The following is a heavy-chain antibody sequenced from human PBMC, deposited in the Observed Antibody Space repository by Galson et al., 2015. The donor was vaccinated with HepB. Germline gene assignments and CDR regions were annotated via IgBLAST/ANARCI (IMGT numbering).Heavy chain of an antibody. Sequence: SLRLSCAASGFTFSDYYMSWIRQAPGKGLEWVSYISSSSSYTNYADSVKGRFTISRDNAKNSLYLQMNSLRAEDTAVYYCARVSGSGYYCDYWGQGTLVTVSS. CDR1: GFTFSDYY. CDR2: ISSSSSYT. CDR3: ARVSGSGYYCDY. D-gene: IGHD3-22*01. V-gene: IGHV3-11*05. J-gene: IGHJ4*02.